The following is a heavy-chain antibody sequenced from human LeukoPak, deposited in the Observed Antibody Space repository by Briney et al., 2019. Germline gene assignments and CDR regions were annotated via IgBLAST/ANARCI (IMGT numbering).Heavy chain of an antibody. CDR2: ISSNSGSI. J-gene: IGHJ5*02. D-gene: IGHD2-2*01. CDR3: AKDIKTAVVPAAIWFDP. Sequence: PGRSLRLSCAASGFTFDDYAMHWVRQAPGKGLEWVSGISSNSGSIGYADSVKGRFTISRDNAKNSLYLQMNSLRAEDTALYYCAKDIKTAVVPAAIWFDPWGQGTLVTVSS. CDR1: GFTFDDYA. V-gene: IGHV3-9*01.